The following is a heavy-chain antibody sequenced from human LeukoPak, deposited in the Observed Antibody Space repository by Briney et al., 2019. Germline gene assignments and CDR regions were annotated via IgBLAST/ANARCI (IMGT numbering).Heavy chain of an antibody. CDR1: GFTFSAYA. CDR2: ISNNGGSS. Sequence: GGSLRLSYSASGFTFSAYAMCWGRQAPGKGLEYVSGISNNGGSSFYADSVKGRFTISRDNSKNTLYLQMSSLRAEDTAVYYCVKITSVTGGDFCGQGTRLTVSS. CDR3: VKITSVTGGDF. J-gene: IGHJ4*02. V-gene: IGHV3-64D*09. D-gene: IGHD7-27*01.